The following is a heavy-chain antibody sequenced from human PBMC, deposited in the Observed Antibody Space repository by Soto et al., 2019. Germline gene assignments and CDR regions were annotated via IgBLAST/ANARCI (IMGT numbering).Heavy chain of an antibody. Sequence: QVQLVESGGGVVQPGRSLRLSCAASGFTFSSYAMHWVRQAPGKGLEWVAVISYDGSNKYYADSVKGRFTISRDNSKNTLYLQMNSLRAEDTAVYYCARDPPDSSGWPHYFDYWGQGTLVTVSS. CDR3: ARDPPDSSGWPHYFDY. J-gene: IGHJ4*02. CDR2: ISYDGSNK. V-gene: IGHV3-30-3*01. D-gene: IGHD6-19*01. CDR1: GFTFSSYA.